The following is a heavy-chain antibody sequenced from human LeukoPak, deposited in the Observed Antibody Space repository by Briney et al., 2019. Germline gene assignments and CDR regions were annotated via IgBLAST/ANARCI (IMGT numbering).Heavy chain of an antibody. J-gene: IGHJ5*02. Sequence: PGRSLRLSCAASGFTFSSYAMHWVGQAPGRGLEGVAVISYDGSNKYYADSVKGRFTISRDNSKNTLYLQMNSLRAEDTAVYYCARDSSGSGIGEVWFDPWGQGTLVTVSS. CDR3: ARDSSGSGIGEVWFDP. D-gene: IGHD3-10*01. CDR1: GFTFSSYA. V-gene: IGHV3-30-3*01. CDR2: ISYDGSNK.